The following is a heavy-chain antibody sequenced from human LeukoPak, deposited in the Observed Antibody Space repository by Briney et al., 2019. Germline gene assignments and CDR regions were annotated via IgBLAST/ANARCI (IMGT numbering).Heavy chain of an antibody. Sequence: PSETLSLTCTVSGGSISSSSYYWGWIRQPPGKGLEWIGSIYYSGSTYYNPSLKSRVTISVDTSKNQFSLKLSSVTAADTAVYYCATTSQEAIFGVVNRRYYYYMDVWGKGTTVTVSS. J-gene: IGHJ6*03. CDR2: IYYSGST. V-gene: IGHV4-39*07. CDR3: ATTSQEAIFGVVNRRYYYYMDV. D-gene: IGHD3-3*01. CDR1: GGSISSSSYY.